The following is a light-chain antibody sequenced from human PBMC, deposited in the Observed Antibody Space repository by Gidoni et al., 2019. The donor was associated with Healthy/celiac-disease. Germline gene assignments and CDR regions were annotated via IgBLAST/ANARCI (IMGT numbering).Light chain of an antibody. CDR1: QSVSSY. Sequence: EIVFTHSPATLSLSPGERATLSCRASQSVSSYLAWYQQKPGQAPRLLIYDASNRATGIPARFSGSGSGTDFTLTISSLEPEDFAVYYCQQRSNWPVTFGPGTKVDIK. CDR3: QQRSNWPVT. J-gene: IGKJ3*01. CDR2: DAS. V-gene: IGKV3-11*01.